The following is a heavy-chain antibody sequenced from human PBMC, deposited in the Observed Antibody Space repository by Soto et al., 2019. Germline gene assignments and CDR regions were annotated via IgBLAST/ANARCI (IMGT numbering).Heavy chain of an antibody. D-gene: IGHD3-22*01. V-gene: IGHV1-8*01. CDR2: MNPNSGNT. CDR1: GYTFTSYD. CDR3: ARVGYYYDSSGYNGGYGMDV. J-gene: IGHJ6*02. Sequence: ASVKVSCKASGYTFTSYDINWVRQATGQGLEWMGWMNPNSGNTGYAQKFQGRVTMTRNTSISTAYMELSSLRSEDTAVYYCARVGYYYDSSGYNGGYGMDVWGQGTTVTVSS.